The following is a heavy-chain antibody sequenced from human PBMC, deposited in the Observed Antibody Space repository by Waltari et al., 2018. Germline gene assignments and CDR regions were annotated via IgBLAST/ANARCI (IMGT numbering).Heavy chain of an antibody. J-gene: IGHJ4*02. Sequence: QVTLRESGPALVKPTQTLTLTCTFSGFSLSTYGMCVTWIRQPPGKALEWLALIDWDDDKYYSTSLKTRLTISKDTSKTQVVLTITNMDPVDTGTYYCARKTPNGFDYWGQGMLVTVSS. CDR3: ARKTPNGFDY. V-gene: IGHV2-70*01. CDR1: GFSLSTYGMC. CDR2: IDWDDDK. D-gene: IGHD2-15*01.